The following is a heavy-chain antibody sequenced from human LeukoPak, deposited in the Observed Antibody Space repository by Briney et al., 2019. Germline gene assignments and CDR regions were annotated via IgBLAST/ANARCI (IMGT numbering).Heavy chain of an antibody. J-gene: IGHJ6*03. D-gene: IGHD3-3*01. CDR1: GYTFTSYG. CDR2: ISAYNGNT. V-gene: IGHV1-18*01. CDR3: ARVPAPRYDFLHYYYYMDV. Sequence: ASVKVSCKASGYTFTSYGISWVRQAPGQGLEWMGWISAYNGNTNYAQKLQGRVTMTTDTSTSTAYMELRSLRSDDTAVYYCARVPAPRYDFLHYYYYMDVWGKGTTVTVSS.